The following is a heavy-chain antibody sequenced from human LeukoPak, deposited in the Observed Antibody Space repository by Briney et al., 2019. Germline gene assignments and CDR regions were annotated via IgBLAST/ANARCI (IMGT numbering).Heavy chain of an antibody. CDR1: GFTFSRYA. CDR3: ARETDFWSGYYPPDY. CDR2: ISYDASDE. D-gene: IGHD3-3*01. Sequence: GRSLRLSCAASGFTFSRYAMHWVRQAPGKGLECVALISYDASDEYYADSVKGRLTISRDDSKNTLYLQMNGLRPEDTALYYCARETDFWSGYYPPDYWGQGTLATVSP. J-gene: IGHJ4*02. V-gene: IGHV3-30*01.